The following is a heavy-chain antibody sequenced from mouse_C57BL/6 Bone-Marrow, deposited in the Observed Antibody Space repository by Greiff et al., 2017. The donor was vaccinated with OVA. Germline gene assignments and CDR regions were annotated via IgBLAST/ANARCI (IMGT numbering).Heavy chain of an antibody. CDR1: GYTFTSYW. D-gene: IGHD1-1*01. V-gene: IGHV1-64*01. CDR3: ARGGTVVGPPWFAY. J-gene: IGHJ3*01. CDR2: IHPNSGST. Sequence: QVQPQQPGAELVKPGASVKLSCKASGYTFTSYWMHWVKQRPGQGLEWIGMIHPNSGSTNYNEKFKSKATLTVDKSSSTAYMQLSSLTSEDSAVYYCARGGTVVGPPWFAYWGQGTLVTVSA.